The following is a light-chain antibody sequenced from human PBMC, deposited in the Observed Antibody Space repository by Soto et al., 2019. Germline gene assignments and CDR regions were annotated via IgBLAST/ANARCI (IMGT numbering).Light chain of an antibody. CDR3: SSYAGISHV. CDR1: SSDVGGFEY. J-gene: IGLJ1*01. V-gene: IGLV2-14*01. Sequence: QSVLGQPASVSGSPGQAITISCTWTSSDVGGFEYVSWYQHQPGKAPKLIIYDVTKRPSGVSNRFSGSKSGNTASLTVSGLQAEDEADYYCSSYAGISHVFGTGTKVTVL. CDR2: DVT.